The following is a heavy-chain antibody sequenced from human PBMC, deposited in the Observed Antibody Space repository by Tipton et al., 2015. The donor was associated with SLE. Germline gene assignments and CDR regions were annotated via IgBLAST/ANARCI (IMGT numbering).Heavy chain of an antibody. D-gene: IGHD1-26*01. Sequence: VQLVQSGGGLVQPGGSLRLPCTASGFTVSSSDMSWVRQAPGKGLEWVTLVYSSGSTHYADSVKGRFTMSRDTSKNMVYLQMNTLTAEDTAVYYCAKAQWDRDFDFWGQGTLVTVSS. CDR3: AKAQWDRDFDF. J-gene: IGHJ4*02. CDR2: VYSSGST. V-gene: IGHV3-53*04. CDR1: GFTVSSSD.